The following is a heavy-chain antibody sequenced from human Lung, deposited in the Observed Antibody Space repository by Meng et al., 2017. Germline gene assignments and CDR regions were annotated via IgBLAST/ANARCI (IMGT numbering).Heavy chain of an antibody. J-gene: IGHJ5*02. CDR2: IKSKVDGGTT. D-gene: IGHD3-16*02. V-gene: IGHV3-15*01. CDR3: TTDLPFTEGGVITT. Sequence: GLLVSGWGGYVKPGWSLRLYCEVSGGTFRTFWMTWGRQAPGKGLEWVGRIKSKVDGGTTDFAAPVKGRFTISRDDAQNTLYLQMDSLKPEDTAVYYCTTDLPFTEGGVITTWGQGTLVTVSS. CDR1: GGTFRTFW.